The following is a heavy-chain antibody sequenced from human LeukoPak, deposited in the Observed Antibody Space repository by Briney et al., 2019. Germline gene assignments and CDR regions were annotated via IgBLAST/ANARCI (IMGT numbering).Heavy chain of an antibody. CDR1: GYTFTSYA. J-gene: IGHJ6*03. D-gene: IGHD6-19*01. CDR3: ARGLGWGSWLVDYYYYYYMDV. V-gene: IGHV7-4-1*02. Sequence: GASVTVSCKASGYTFTSYAMNWVRQAPGQGLEWMGWINTNTGNPTYAQGFTGRFVFSLDTSVSTAYLQISSLKAEDTAVYYCARGLGWGSWLVDYYYYYYMDVWGKGTTVTVSS. CDR2: INTNTGNP.